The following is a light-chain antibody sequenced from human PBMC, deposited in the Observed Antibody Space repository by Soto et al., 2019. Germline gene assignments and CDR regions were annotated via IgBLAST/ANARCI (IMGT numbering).Light chain of an antibody. Sequence: EIVMTQSPATLSVSPGERATLSCRASQSVSSNLAWYQQKPGQTPTLLIYVASTRATGIPARFSGSGSGTEFTITISSLQSEDFAVYYCQQYNVWPLTFGGGTQVEFK. V-gene: IGKV3-15*01. CDR1: QSVSSN. CDR3: QQYNVWPLT. CDR2: VAS. J-gene: IGKJ4*01.